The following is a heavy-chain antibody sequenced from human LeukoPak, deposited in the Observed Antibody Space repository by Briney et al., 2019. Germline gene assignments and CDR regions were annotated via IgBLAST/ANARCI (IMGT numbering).Heavy chain of an antibody. V-gene: IGHV3-11*01. J-gene: IGHJ4*02. D-gene: IGHD6-19*01. CDR3: ARETVAGTFDY. Sequence: GGSLRLSCAASEFTFSEYYMSWIRQAPGKGLEWVADISSTADIVSYADFVLGRFTIPRDNGDDSLSLQLNSLRAEDTAVYYCARETVAGTFDYWSQGTLVTVSS. CDR2: ISSTADIV. CDR1: EFTFSEYY.